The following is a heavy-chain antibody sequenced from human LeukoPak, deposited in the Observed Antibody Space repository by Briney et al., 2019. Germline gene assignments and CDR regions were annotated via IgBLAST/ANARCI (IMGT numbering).Heavy chain of an antibody. J-gene: IGHJ4*02. V-gene: IGHV4-34*01. CDR1: GGYSSGYY. D-gene: IGHD3-10*01. CDR3: ASEWVGSGSYLSYYFDY. Sequence: SETLSLTCAVYGGYSSGYYWSWIRQPPGKGLAWIGEINHSGSANYNPSLKSRVTRTVDTSKNQSTLTLSSVTDGDTAVYYCASEWVGSGSYLSYYFDYWGQGTLVTVSS. CDR2: INHSGSA.